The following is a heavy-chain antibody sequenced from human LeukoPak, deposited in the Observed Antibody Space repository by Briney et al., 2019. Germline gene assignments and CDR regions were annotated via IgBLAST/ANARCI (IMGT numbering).Heavy chain of an antibody. D-gene: IGHD2-2*01. CDR3: ARDRGARYCSSTSCSHYFDY. Sequence: GGSLRLSCAASGFTFSSYAMSWVRQAPGKGLEWVSAISGSGGSTYYADSVKGRFTISRDNSKNTLYLQMNSLRAEDTAVYYCARDRGARYCSSTSCSHYFDYWGQGTLVTVSS. CDR2: ISGSGGST. CDR1: GFTFSSYA. V-gene: IGHV3-23*01. J-gene: IGHJ4*02.